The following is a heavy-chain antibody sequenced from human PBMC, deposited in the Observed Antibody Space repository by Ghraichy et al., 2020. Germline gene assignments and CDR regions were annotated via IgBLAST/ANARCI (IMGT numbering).Heavy chain of an antibody. D-gene: IGHD3-22*01. CDR1: GFTFSSYA. J-gene: IGHJ4*02. CDR2: ISGSGGST. Sequence: GESLNISCAASGFTFSSYAMSWVRQAPGKGLEWVSAISGSGGSTYYADSVKGRFTISRDNSKNTLYLQMNSLRAEDTAVYYCAKDSITMIVGPFDYWGQGTLVTVSS. CDR3: AKDSITMIVGPFDY. V-gene: IGHV3-23*01.